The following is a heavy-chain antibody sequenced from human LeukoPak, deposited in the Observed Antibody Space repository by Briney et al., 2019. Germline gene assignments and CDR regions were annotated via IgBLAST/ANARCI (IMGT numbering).Heavy chain of an antibody. CDR3: GSYSGYAQ. J-gene: IGHJ4*02. D-gene: IGHD5-12*01. CDR2: MNPNSGNT. Sequence: ASVKVSCKASGYTFTSYDVNWVRQATGQGLEWMGWMNPNSGNTGYAQKFQGRVTMTRDTSKNTAYMELSSLTSEDTAVYYCGSYSGYAQWGQGTLVTVSS. CDR1: GYTFTSYD. V-gene: IGHV1-8*01.